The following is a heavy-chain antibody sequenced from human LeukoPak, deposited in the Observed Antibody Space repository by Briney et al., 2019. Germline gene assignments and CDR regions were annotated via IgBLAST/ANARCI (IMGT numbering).Heavy chain of an antibody. Sequence: SQTLSLTCTVSGGSISSGSYYWSWIRQPAGKGLEWIGRIYTSGSTNYNPSLKSRVTISVDTSKNQFSLKLSSETAADTAVYYCARENSSGIWFGESNWGQGTLVTVSS. CDR2: IYTSGST. CDR3: ARENSSGIWFGESN. CDR1: GGSISSGSYY. J-gene: IGHJ4*02. D-gene: IGHD3-10*01. V-gene: IGHV4-61*02.